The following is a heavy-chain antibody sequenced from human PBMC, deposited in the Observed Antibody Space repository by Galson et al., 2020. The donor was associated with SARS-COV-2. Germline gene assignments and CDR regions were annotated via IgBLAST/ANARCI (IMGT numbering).Heavy chain of an antibody. CDR3: ARGSFFSPRTEKTTD. CDR2: MNPNSGNT. J-gene: IGHJ4*02. D-gene: IGHD1-1*01. V-gene: IGHV1-8*01. CDR1: GYTFTSYD. Sequence: ASVKVSCKASGYTFTSYDINWVRQATGQGLEWMGWMNPNSGNTGYAQKFQGRVTMTRNTSISTAYMELSSLRSEDTAVYYCARGSFFSPRTEKTTDWGQGTLVTVSS.